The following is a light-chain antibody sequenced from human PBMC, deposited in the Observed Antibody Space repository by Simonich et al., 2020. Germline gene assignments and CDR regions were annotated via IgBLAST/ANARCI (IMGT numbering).Light chain of an antibody. V-gene: IGLV1-44*01. Sequence: QSALSQAPTVSGTVGQKVPLSCTGNSNNLGSYAVGWYPQISHCAPQTVMFGNSLPSGSPDRFSGSKSGTTAALTIAGLQPEDEADYYGSTWDYSLIAWVFGEGTKLTVL. CDR2: GNS. J-gene: IGLJ3*02. CDR3: STWDYSLIAWV. CDR1: SNNLGSYA.